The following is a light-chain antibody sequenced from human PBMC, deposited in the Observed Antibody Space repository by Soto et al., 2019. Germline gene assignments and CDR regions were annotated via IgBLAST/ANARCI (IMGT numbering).Light chain of an antibody. V-gene: IGKV3-15*01. J-gene: IGKJ1*01. CDR2: DAS. CDR3: QQYGSSGRT. CDR1: QGIGST. Sequence: EIVMTQSPAALSVSPGEGATLSCRASQGIGSTLAWYQQKPGQTPRLLIYDASTRAAGVPARFSGSGSGTDFTLTINSLQSEDFAVYYCQQYGSSGRTFGQGTKVDIK.